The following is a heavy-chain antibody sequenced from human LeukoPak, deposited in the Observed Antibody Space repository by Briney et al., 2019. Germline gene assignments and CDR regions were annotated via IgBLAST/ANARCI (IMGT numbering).Heavy chain of an antibody. J-gene: IGHJ4*02. CDR1: GFTVKNNY. Sequence: GGSLRLSXAASGFTVKNNYMSWVRQAPGKGLEWVSVIYSDGRTYYADSVKGRFTISRDNSKSTLYLQMNSLRAEDTAVYYCARVRWGGNPGFDHWGQGTLVTVSS. CDR2: IYSDGRT. CDR3: ARVRWGGNPGFDH. V-gene: IGHV3-53*01. D-gene: IGHD4-23*01.